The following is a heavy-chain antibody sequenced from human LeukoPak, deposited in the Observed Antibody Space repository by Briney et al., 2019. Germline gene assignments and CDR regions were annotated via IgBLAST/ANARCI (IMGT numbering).Heavy chain of an antibody. J-gene: IGHJ4*02. V-gene: IGHV3-23*01. Sequence: GGSLRLSCVASGFSFNNYSMNWVRQAPGKGLEWVSLIIGSSGTTFYADSVKGRFTISRDKSKSTLYLQMNSLRAEDTAVYYCAKGAYDYIEIAYFDYWGQGSLVTVSS. D-gene: IGHD5-12*01. CDR1: GFSFNNYS. CDR2: IIGSSGTT. CDR3: AKGAYDYIEIAYFDY.